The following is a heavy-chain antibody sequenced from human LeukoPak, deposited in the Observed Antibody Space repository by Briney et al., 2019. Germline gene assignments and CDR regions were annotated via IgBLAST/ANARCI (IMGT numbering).Heavy chain of an antibody. Sequence: PGGSLRLSCAASGFTFSDYYMSWIRQAPGKGLEWVSYISSSGSTIYYADSVKGRFTISRDNSKNTLYLQMNSLRAEDTAVYYCAKKILYYYDSSGYMDYWGQGTLVTVSS. CDR3: AKKILYYYDSSGYMDY. J-gene: IGHJ4*02. V-gene: IGHV3-11*01. CDR2: ISSSGSTI. D-gene: IGHD3-22*01. CDR1: GFTFSDYY.